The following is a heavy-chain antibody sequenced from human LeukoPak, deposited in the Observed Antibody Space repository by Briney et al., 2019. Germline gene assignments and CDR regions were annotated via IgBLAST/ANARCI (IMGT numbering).Heavy chain of an antibody. CDR2: INHSGST. D-gene: IGHD3-22*01. J-gene: IGHJ4*02. CDR3: ARAYDSSGYCFDY. V-gene: IGHV4-34*01. Sequence: SETLSLTCAVYGVSFSGYYWSWIRHPPGKGREWIGEINHSGSTNYNPSLKSRVTISVDTSKNQFSLKLSSVTAADTAVYYCARAYDSSGYCFDYWGQGTLVTVSS. CDR1: GVSFSGYY.